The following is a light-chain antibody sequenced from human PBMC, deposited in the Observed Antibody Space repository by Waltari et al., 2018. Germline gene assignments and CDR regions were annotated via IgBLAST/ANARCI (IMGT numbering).Light chain of an antibody. V-gene: IGKV1-5*03. CDR2: KAF. CDR3: QKYNFYSLT. J-gene: IGKJ1*01. CDR1: QSIRSD. Sequence: DIQMTQSPSTLSASVVDRVTITCRASQSIRSDLAWYQQKPGRAPKLLIYKAFTLESGVPSRFSGSGSGTEFTLTISSLQPDDFATYYCQKYNFYSLTFGQGTKVDI.